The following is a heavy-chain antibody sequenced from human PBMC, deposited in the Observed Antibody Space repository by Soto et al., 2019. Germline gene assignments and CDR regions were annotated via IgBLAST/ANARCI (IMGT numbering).Heavy chain of an antibody. CDR1: GYTFTSYA. J-gene: IGHJ4*02. V-gene: IGHV1-3*01. Sequence: GASVKVSCKASGYTFTSYAMHWVRQAPGQRLEWMGWINAGNGNTKYSQKFQGRVTITRDTSTDTAYMELSSLRSEDTAVYYCATRSGWTPHFDYWGQGTLVTVSS. CDR3: ATRSGWTPHFDY. CDR2: INAGNGNT. D-gene: IGHD6-19*01.